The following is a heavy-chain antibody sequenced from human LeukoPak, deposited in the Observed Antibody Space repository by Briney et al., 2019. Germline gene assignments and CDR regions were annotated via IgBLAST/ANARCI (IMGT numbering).Heavy chain of an antibody. D-gene: IGHD2-8*01. CDR1: GFTFSSYG. J-gene: IGHJ6*02. CDR2: IWFDGKNE. Sequence: GGSLRLSCAASGFTFSSYGMHWARQAPGKGLEWVADIWFDGKNEHFADSVKGRFTISRDNSKNTMYLQINSLRAEDTAVYYCARDRHCANGVCHSPPGMDVWGQGTTVTVSS. CDR3: ARDRHCANGVCHSPPGMDV. V-gene: IGHV3-33*01.